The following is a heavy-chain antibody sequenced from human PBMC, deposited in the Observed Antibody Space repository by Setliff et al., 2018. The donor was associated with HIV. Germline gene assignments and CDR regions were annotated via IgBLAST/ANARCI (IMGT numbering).Heavy chain of an antibody. CDR3: ARGSPSSSWYGEYAY. CDR1: GGSFSGYY. CDR2: IIPSGST. J-gene: IGHJ4*02. V-gene: IGHV4-34*01. Sequence: LSLTCAVYGGSFSGYYWSWIRQPPGKGLKWIGEIIPSGSTFYSPSLKSRVTISVDTSKNQFSLKLSSVTAADTAIYYCARGSPSSSWYGEYAYWGQGTLVTVSS. D-gene: IGHD6-13*01.